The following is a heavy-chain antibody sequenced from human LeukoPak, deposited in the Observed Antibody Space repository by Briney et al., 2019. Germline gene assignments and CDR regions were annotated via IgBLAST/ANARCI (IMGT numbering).Heavy chain of an antibody. CDR3: ARDFCTGCNYYFYGMDV. CDR2: ISRDSANI. D-gene: IGHD2-2*01. Sequence: PGRSLRLSCAASGFTFDDYVMHWVRQAPGRGLEWVSGISRDSANIGYADSVKGRFTTSRDNAKNSLYLQMNSLTTEDTALYYCARDFCTGCNYYFYGMDVWGRGTTVTVSS. CDR1: GFTFDDYV. J-gene: IGHJ6*02. V-gene: IGHV3-9*01.